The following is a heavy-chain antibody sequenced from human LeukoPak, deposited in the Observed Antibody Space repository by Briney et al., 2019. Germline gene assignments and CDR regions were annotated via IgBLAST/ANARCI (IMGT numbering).Heavy chain of an antibody. CDR3: ARDMRDYVWGSYRYTNYYYYYGMDV. V-gene: IGHV3-48*03. Sequence: GGSLRLSCVASGFTFSSYEMNWVRQAPGKGLEWVSYISSSGSTIYYADSVKGRFTISRDNAKNSMYLQMNSLRAEDTAVYYCARDMRDYVWGSYRYTNYYYYYGMDVWGQGTTVTVSS. D-gene: IGHD3-16*02. J-gene: IGHJ6*02. CDR1: GFTFSSYE. CDR2: ISSSGSTI.